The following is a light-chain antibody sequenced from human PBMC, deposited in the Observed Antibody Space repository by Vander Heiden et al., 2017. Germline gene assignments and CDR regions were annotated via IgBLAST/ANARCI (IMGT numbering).Light chain of an antibody. J-gene: IGKJ2*01. Sequence: AIRMTQSPSSFSASTGDRVTITCRASQGISSYLAWYQQKPGKAPKLLIYAASTLQSGVPSRFSGSGSGTDFTLTISCQQSEDFATYYCQQYYSYPHTFGQGTKLEIK. CDR2: AAS. CDR1: QGISSY. CDR3: QQYYSYPHT. V-gene: IGKV1-8*01.